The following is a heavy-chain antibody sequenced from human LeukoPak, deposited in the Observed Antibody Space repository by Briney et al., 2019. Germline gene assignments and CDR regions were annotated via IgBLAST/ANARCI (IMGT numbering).Heavy chain of an antibody. J-gene: IGHJ4*02. V-gene: IGHV3-74*01. D-gene: IGHD6-19*01. CDR2: INSDGSSI. CDR1: GFTFSSHW. Sequence: GGSLRLSCAASGFTFSSHWMHWVRQAPGKGLVWVSRINSDGSSISYADSVKGRFTISRDNAKNTLYLQMNSLRAEDTAVYYCAKDGVEYSSGWYWVYFDYWGQGTLVTVSS. CDR3: AKDGVEYSSGWYWVYFDY.